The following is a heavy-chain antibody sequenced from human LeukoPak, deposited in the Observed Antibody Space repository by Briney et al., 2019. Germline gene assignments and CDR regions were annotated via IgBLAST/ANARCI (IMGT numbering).Heavy chain of an antibody. CDR2: IYYSGST. CDR1: GGSISSGGYY. D-gene: IGHD2-15*01. V-gene: IGHV4-31*03. CDR3: AGSAYCSGGSCYTGLPY. J-gene: IGHJ4*02. Sequence: PSETLSLTCTVSGGSISSGGYYWRWIRQHPGKGLEWIGYIYYSGSTYYNPSLKSRVTISVDTSKNQFSLKLSSVTAADTAVYYCAGSAYCSGGSCYTGLPYWGQGTLVTVSS.